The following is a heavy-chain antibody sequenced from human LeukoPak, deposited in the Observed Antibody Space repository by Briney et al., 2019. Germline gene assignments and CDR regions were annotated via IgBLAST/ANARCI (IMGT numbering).Heavy chain of an antibody. CDR1: GFTFSDYA. CDR3: APLGIGY. J-gene: IGHJ4*02. CDR2: IRGTGGTT. Sequence: PGGSLRLSCAASGFTFSDYALIWVRQAPGKGLEWISAIRGTGGTTYYADSVKGWCTISRDNSRNTVYLQMNSLRAEDTALYYCAPLGIGYWGQGTLVTVSS. V-gene: IGHV3-23*01. D-gene: IGHD3-16*01.